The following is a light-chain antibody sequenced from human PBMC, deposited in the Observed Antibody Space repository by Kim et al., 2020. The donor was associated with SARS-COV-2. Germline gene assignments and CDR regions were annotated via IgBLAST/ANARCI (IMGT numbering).Light chain of an antibody. CDR2: EAS. V-gene: IGKV1-5*03. CDR1: QSIENW. CDR3: QQYHNYPLT. Sequence: DIQMTQSPSTLSAYVGERVTITCRASQSIENWLAWFQQRPGQAPRPLIYEASRLDSGVPSRFGGSGSGTEFTLTINNLQPDDSATYYCQQYHNYPLTFGGGTKVDIK. J-gene: IGKJ4*01.